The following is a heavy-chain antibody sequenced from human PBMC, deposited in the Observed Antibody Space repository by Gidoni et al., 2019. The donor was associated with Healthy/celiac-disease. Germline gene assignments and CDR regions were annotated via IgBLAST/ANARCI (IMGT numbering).Heavy chain of an antibody. CDR2: IYYSGST. Sequence: QVQLQESGPGLVKPSQTLSLTCTVSGGSISSGDYYWSWLRQPPGKGLEWIGYIYYSGSTYYNPSLKSRVTISVDTSKNQFSLKLSSVTAADTAVYYCARERLGATTRLGAFDIWGQGTMVTVSS. CDR1: GGSISSGDYY. J-gene: IGHJ3*02. V-gene: IGHV4-30-4*01. D-gene: IGHD1-26*01. CDR3: ARERLGATTRLGAFDI.